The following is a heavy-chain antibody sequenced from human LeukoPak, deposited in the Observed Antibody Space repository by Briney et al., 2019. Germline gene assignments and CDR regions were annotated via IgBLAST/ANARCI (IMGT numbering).Heavy chain of an antibody. CDR2: IIPIFGTA. J-gene: IGHJ6*02. CDR1: GGTFSSYA. V-gene: IGHV1-69*13. Sequence: AASVTVSCKASGGTFSSYAISWVRQAPGQGLEWMGGIIPIFGTANYAQKFQGRVTITADESTSTAYMELSSLRSEDTAVYYCARRVFVPKYSSSSTNYYGMDVWGQGTTVTVSS. CDR3: ARRVFVPKYSSSSTNYYGMDV. D-gene: IGHD6-6*01.